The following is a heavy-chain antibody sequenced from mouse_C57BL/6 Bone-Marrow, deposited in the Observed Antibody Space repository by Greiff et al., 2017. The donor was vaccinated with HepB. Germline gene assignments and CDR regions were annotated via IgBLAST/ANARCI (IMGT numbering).Heavy chain of an antibody. CDR1: GYTFTSYW. CDR3: ARSTMVTTNFDY. Sequence: QVQLQQSGAELVMPGASVKLSCKASGYTFTSYWMHWVKQRPGQGLEWIGEIDPSDSYTNYNQKFKGKSTLTVDKSSSTAYMQLSSLTSEDSAVYYCARSTMVTTNFDYWGQGTTLTVSS. J-gene: IGHJ2*01. V-gene: IGHV1-69*01. D-gene: IGHD2-2*01. CDR2: IDPSDSYT.